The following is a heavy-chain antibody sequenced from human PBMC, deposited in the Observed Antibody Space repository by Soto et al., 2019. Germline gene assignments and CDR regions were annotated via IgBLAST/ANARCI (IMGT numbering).Heavy chain of an antibody. CDR3: ARGRIRALPLTYSSGWYPDYFQH. J-gene: IGHJ1*01. CDR1: GGSFSGYY. D-gene: IGHD6-19*01. CDR2: INHSGST. V-gene: IGHV4-34*01. Sequence: SETLSLTCAVYGGSFSGYYWSWIRQPPGKGLEWIGEINHSGSTNYNPSLKSRVTISVDTSKNQFSLKLSSVTAADTAVYYCARGRIRALPLTYSSGWYPDYFQHWGQGTLVTVSS.